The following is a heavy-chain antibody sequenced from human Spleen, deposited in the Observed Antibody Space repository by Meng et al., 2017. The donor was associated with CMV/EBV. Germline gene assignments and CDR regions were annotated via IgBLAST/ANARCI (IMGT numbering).Heavy chain of an antibody. V-gene: IGHV3-7*01. J-gene: IGHJ4*02. D-gene: IGHD6-13*01. Sequence: GESLKISCAASGFTFSSYWMSWVRQAPGKGLEWVANIKQDGSEKYYVDSVKGRFTISRDNARNSLYLQMNSLRAEDTAVYYCARDWFGSSPYYFDYWGQGSLVTVSS. CDR2: IKQDGSEK. CDR3: ARDWFGSSPYYFDY. CDR1: GFTFSSYW.